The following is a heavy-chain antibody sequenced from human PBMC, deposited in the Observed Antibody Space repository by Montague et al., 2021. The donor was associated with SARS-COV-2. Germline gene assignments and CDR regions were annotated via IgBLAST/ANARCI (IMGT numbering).Heavy chain of an antibody. V-gene: IGHV4-61*02. Sequence: TLSLTCSVSGGSISSGSYYWSWIRQPAGKGLEWIGRIYISGSTNYNPSLKSRVTMSVDTSKNQFSLKLSSVTAADTAVYYCARTVVVPAAMSHYYGMDVWGQGTSVTVSS. D-gene: IGHD2-2*01. CDR2: IYISGST. CDR1: GGSISSGSYY. J-gene: IGHJ6*02. CDR3: ARTVVVPAAMSHYYGMDV.